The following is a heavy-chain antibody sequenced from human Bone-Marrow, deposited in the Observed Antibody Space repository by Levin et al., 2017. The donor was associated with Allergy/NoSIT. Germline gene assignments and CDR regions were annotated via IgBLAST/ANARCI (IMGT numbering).Heavy chain of an antibody. V-gene: IGHV4-59*01. CDR3: ARNSYSSSYHWFDP. D-gene: IGHD6-6*01. CDR1: GGSISSYY. J-gene: IGHJ5*02. Sequence: SQTLSLTCTVSGGSISSYYWSWIRQPPGKGLEWIGYIYYSGSTNYNPSLKSRVTISVDTSKNQFSLKLSSVTAADTAVYYCARNSYSSSYHWFDPWGQGTLVTVSS. CDR2: IYYSGST.